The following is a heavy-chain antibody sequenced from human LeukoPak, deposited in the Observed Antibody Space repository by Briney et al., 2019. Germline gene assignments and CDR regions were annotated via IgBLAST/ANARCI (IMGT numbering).Heavy chain of an antibody. Sequence: SETLSLTCTVSGGSISSYYWSWIRQPPGKGLEWIGYIYYSGSTNYNPSLKSRVTISVDTSKNQFSLKLSSVTAADTAVYYCARYGLAGYYFDYWGQGTLVTVSS. D-gene: IGHD3-16*01. J-gene: IGHJ4*02. CDR3: ARYGLAGYYFDY. CDR2: IYYSGST. CDR1: GGSISSYY. V-gene: IGHV4-59*01.